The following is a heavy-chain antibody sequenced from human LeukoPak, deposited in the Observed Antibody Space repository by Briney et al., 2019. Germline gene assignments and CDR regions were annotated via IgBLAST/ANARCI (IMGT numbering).Heavy chain of an antibody. CDR2: IDWDDDK. V-gene: IGHV2-70*11. D-gene: IGHD3-10*01. CDR3: ARIRVTMVRGVITPCGMDV. J-gene: IGHJ6*02. Sequence: SGPALVKPTQTLTLTCTFSGFSLSTSGMCVSWIRQPPGKALEWLARIDWDDDKYYSTSLKTRLTISKDTSKNQVVLTMTNMDPVDTATYYCARIRVTMVRGVITPCGMDVWGQGTTVTVSS. CDR1: GFSLSTSGMC.